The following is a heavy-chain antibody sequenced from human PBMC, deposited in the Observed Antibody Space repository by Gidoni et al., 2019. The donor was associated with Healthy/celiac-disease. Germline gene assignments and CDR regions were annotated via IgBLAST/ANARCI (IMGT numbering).Heavy chain of an antibody. CDR3: ARHSAITMIVVVIPYWFDP. CDR1: GGSISSSSYY. J-gene: IGHJ5*02. Sequence: QLQLQESGPALGKPSETLSLTCTVSGGSISSSSYYWGWLRQPPGKGLEWLGSIYYSGSTYYNPSLKSRVTISVDTSKNQFSLKLSSVTAADTAVYYCARHSAITMIVVVIPYWFDPWGQGTLVTVSS. D-gene: IGHD3-22*01. V-gene: IGHV4-39*01. CDR2: IYYSGST.